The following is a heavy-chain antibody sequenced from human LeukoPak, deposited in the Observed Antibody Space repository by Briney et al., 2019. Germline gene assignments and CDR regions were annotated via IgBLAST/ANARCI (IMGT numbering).Heavy chain of an antibody. D-gene: IGHD1-26*01. CDR2: ISGSGGST. CDR1: GFTFSSYA. V-gene: IGHV3-23*01. Sequence: GGSLRLSCAASGFTFSSYAMSWVRQAPGKGLEWVSAISGSGGSTYYADSVKGRFTISRDNSKNTLYLQMNSLRAEDTAVYYCAKDDSGSYNGGEYYFDCWGQGTLVTVSS. CDR3: AKDDSGSYNGGEYYFDC. J-gene: IGHJ4*02.